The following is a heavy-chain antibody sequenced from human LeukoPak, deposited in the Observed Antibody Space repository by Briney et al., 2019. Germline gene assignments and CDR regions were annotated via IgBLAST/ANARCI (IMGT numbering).Heavy chain of an antibody. Sequence: SETLSLTCTVSGGSITSYYWSWIRQPPGKGLECIGYIYYSGTTYYNPSLKSRVTISVDTSKNQFSLKLSSVTAADTAVYYCARVRRDGYNSPNYWGQGTLVTVSS. CDR3: ARVRRDGYNSPNY. V-gene: IGHV4-59*01. CDR1: GGSITSYY. D-gene: IGHD5-24*01. J-gene: IGHJ4*02. CDR2: IYYSGTT.